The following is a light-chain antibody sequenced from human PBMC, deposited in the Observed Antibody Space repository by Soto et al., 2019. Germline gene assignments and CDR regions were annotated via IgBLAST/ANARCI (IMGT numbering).Light chain of an antibody. CDR3: QSYDSSLSGFV. CDR1: SSNFGAGFD. J-gene: IGLJ1*01. V-gene: IGLV1-40*01. Sequence: QPVLTQPPSVSGAPGQWVTISCTGSSSNFGAGFDVHWYQQLPGTAPKFLIYGSSNRPSGVPDRFSGSKSGTSASLAIAGLQAEDEADYYCQSYDSSLSGFVFGTGTKLTVL. CDR2: GSS.